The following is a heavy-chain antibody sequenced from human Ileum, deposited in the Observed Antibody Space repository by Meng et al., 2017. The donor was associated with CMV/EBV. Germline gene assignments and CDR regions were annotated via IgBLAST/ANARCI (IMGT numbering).Heavy chain of an antibody. D-gene: IGHD1-7*01. CDR2: IYYSGST. CDR1: GCSISSGDYY. CDR3: ARQEELWGYFDY. Sequence: QVGLPYPAPGLAKPSQPLALTFPVSGCSISSGDYYWNWIRQPPGKGLEWIGYIYYSGSTYFNPSLKSRVTISVDTSKNQFSLKLNSVTAADTAVYYCARQEELWGYFDYWGQGTLVTVSS. V-gene: IGHV4-30-4*08. J-gene: IGHJ4*02.